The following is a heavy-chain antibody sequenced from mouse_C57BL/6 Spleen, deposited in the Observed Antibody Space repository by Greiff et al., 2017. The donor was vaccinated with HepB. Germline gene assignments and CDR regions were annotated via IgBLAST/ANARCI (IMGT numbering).Heavy chain of an antibody. CDR3: ARAYDGYYPDD. D-gene: IGHD2-3*01. V-gene: IGHV1-80*01. J-gene: IGHJ2*01. Sequence: QVQLKQSGAELVKPGASVKISCKASGYAFSSYWMNWVKQRPGKGLEWIGQIYPGDGDTNYNGKFKGKATLTADKSSSTAYMQLSRLTSEDSAVYFCARAYDGYYPDDWGQGTTRTVSS. CDR2: IYPGDGDT. CDR1: GYAFSSYW.